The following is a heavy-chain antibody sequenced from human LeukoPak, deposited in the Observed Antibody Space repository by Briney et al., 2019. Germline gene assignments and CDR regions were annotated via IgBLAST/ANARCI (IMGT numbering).Heavy chain of an antibody. D-gene: IGHD3-9*01. Sequence: GGSLRLSCAASRFTFSTSGMHWVRQAPGKGLEWVAVISSDGSNKYYADSVRGRFTISRDNSKDTLYLQMNSLRAEDTAVYYCARELGDILTGYYGGGFDYWGQGTLVTVSS. CDR1: RFTFSTSG. V-gene: IGHV3-30*03. CDR2: ISSDGSNK. CDR3: ARELGDILTGYYGGGFDY. J-gene: IGHJ4*02.